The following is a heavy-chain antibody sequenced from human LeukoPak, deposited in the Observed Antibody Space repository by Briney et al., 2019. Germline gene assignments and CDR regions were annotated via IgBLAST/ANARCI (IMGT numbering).Heavy chain of an antibody. CDR3: ATDSATYSSGWYDY. Sequence: GGSLRLSCAASGLFFSTNWMSWVRQAPGKGLEWVATIKPDGRDKYYVDSVKGRFTMSRDNGKNSVCLQMNSLRAEDTAVYYCATDSATYSSGWYDYWGQGTLVTVSS. CDR2: IKPDGRDK. CDR1: GLFFSTNW. V-gene: IGHV3-7*03. J-gene: IGHJ4*02. D-gene: IGHD6-19*01.